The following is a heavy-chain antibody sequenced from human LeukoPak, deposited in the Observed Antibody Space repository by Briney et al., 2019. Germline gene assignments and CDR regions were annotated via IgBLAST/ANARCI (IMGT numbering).Heavy chain of an antibody. J-gene: IGHJ6*03. D-gene: IGHD5-12*01. CDR1: GFTFSSYA. V-gene: IGHV3-23*01. CDR2: ISGSGGST. CDR3: AKAFKRGYSGPLYYYYMDV. Sequence: GGSLRLSCAASGFTFSSYAMSWVRQAPGKGLEWVSAISGSGGSTYYADSVKGRFTISRDNSKNTLYLQMNSLRAEDTAVYYCAKAFKRGYSGPLYYYYMDVWGKGTTVTVSS.